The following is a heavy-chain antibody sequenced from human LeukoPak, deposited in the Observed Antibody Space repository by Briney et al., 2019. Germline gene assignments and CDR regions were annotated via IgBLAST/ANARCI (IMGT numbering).Heavy chain of an antibody. CDR3: ARGLTIYYFDY. V-gene: IGHV4-61*01. Sequence: SETLSLTCTVSRGSISASIRSYYWSWLRQPPGKGLEWVGYISSSGSTNDNPSLRSRVTISVDTSKNQFFLNLSSVTAADTAVYYCARGLTIYYFDYWGQGTLVTVSS. J-gene: IGHJ4*02. CDR1: RGSISASIRSYY. CDR2: ISSSGST. D-gene: IGHD3-3*02.